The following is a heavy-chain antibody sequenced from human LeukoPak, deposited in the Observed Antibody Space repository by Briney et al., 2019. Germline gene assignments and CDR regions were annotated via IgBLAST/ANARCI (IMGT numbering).Heavy chain of an antibody. D-gene: IGHD1-26*01. V-gene: IGHV3-15*01. Sequence: GGSLRLSCGASGFPFSNAWRSWVRPAPGKGVEWVGHIKSKTEGGPTDYPAPGNGRFTISREDSKNTLYLQMNSLKTADTAVYYCTTDIYSGSYLASYWGQRTLVTVSS. CDR3: TTDIYSGSYLASY. CDR2: IKSKTEGGPT. J-gene: IGHJ4*02. CDR1: GFPFSNAW.